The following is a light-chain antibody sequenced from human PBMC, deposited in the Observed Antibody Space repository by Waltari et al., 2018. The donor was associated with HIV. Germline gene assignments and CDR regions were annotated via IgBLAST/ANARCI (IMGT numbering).Light chain of an antibody. V-gene: IGLV2-14*01. Sequence: QSALTQPASVSGSPGPSITISCTGANTDIGLYNLVSWYRQHPDKAPQLVIYGVNTRPSGVSDRFSGSKSGNTASLTISSLQAEDEADYYCSSYTNTDILLFGGGTKLTVL. CDR1: NTDIGLYNL. J-gene: IGLJ2*01. CDR3: SSYTNTDILL. CDR2: GVN.